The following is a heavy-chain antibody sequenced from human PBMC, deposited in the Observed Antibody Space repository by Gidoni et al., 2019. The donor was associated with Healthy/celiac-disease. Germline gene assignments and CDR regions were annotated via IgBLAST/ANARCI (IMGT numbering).Heavy chain of an antibody. D-gene: IGHD3-16*02. V-gene: IGHV3-30-3*01. CDR3: ARDDITFGGVIGQELGY. J-gene: IGHJ4*02. CDR2: ISYDGSNK. Sequence: QVQLVESGGGVVQPGRSLRLSCAASGFTSSSYAMHWVRQAPGKGLEWVAVISYDGSNKYYADSVKGRFTISRDNSKNTLYLQMNSLRAEDTAVYYCARDDITFGGVIGQELGYWGQGTLVTVSS. CDR1: GFTSSSYA.